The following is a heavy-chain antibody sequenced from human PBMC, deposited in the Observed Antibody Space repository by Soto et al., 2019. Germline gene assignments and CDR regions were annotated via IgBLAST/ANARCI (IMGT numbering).Heavy chain of an antibody. CDR3: ARSPVGDAFNV. Sequence: EVQLVESGGGLVKPGGSLRLSCAASGFTFSSYSMNWVRQAPGKGLEWVSSISSGSDYIFYADSVKGRFTISRDNAKNSLFLQVISLTAEDTAVYYCARSPVGDAFNVWGQGTVVTVSS. CDR2: ISSGSDYI. J-gene: IGHJ3*01. CDR1: GFTFSSYS. V-gene: IGHV3-21*01.